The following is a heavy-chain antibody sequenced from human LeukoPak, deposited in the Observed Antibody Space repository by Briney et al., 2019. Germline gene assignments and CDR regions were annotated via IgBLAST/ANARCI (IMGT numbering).Heavy chain of an antibody. J-gene: IGHJ4*02. D-gene: IGHD6-13*01. CDR3: ARDPGIAAAGELDY. CDR2: ISSSSSYI. CDR1: GFTFSSYS. V-gene: IGHV3-21*01. Sequence: KPGGSLGLSCAASGFTFSSYSMNWVRQAPGKGLEWVSSISSSSSYIYYADSVKGRFTISRDNAKNSLYLQMNSLRAEDTAVYYCARDPGIAAAGELDYWGQGTLVTVSS.